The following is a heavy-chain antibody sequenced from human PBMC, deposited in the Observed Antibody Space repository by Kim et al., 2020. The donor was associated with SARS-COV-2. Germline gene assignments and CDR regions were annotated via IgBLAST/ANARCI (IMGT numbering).Heavy chain of an antibody. J-gene: IGHJ4*02. D-gene: IGHD6-13*01. Sequence: SQTLSLTCVISVDSVSSNIATWNWVRQSPSRGLEWLVRTYYRSRWLNEYATSGKSRITINPDTPKNQFSLQLSSVTPEDTAVYYWARAAVGQSGLDFWGQGTLVTVSS. CDR1: VDSVSSNIAT. CDR2: TYYRSRWLN. V-gene: IGHV6-1*01. CDR3: ARAAVGQSGLDF.